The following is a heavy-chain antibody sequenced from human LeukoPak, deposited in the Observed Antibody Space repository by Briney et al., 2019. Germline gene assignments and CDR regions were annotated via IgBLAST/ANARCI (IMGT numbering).Heavy chain of an antibody. V-gene: IGHV1-2*02. J-gene: IGHJ4*02. Sequence: ASVKVSCKASGYSFVGYYIHWIRQAPGQGLEWLGWMNPDTGGRKLAQKFQGRVTLTRDTSINTAYMELNSLQSDDTAVYFCARDRVEMSTSLSFFDNWGQGSLITVPS. CDR3: ARDRVEMSTSLSFFDN. CDR1: GYSFVGYY. D-gene: IGHD5-24*01. CDR2: MNPDTGGR.